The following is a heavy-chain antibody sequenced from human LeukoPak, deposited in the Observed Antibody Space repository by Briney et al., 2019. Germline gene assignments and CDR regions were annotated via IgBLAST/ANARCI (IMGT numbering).Heavy chain of an antibody. CDR3: ARVTSRSMIVVVIPGVFDI. J-gene: IGHJ3*02. CDR2: IYYSGTS. V-gene: IGHV4-59*02. D-gene: IGHD3-22*01. Sequence: SETLSLTCTVSDGSVSSYYWSWIRQPPGKGLEWIGLIYYSGTSNYNPSLKSRVTISVDTSKNQFSLKLSSVTAADTAVYYCARVTSRSMIVVVIPGVFDIWGQGTMVTVSS. CDR1: DGSVSSYY.